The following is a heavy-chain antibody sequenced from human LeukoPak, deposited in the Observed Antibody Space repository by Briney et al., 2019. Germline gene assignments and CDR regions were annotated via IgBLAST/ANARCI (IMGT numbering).Heavy chain of an antibody. V-gene: IGHV2-5*02. J-gene: IGHJ6*03. CDR1: GFSLSTSGVG. CDR3: AHSAHVKYYDFWSGYWGDYYYYYYMDV. D-gene: IGHD3-3*01. CDR2: IYWDDDK. Sequence: SGPTLVKPTQTLTLTCTFSGFSLSTSGVGVGWIRQPPGKALEWLALIYWDDDKRYSPSLKSRLTITKDTSKNRVVLTMTNMDPVDTATYYCAHSAHVKYYDFWSGYWGDYYYYYYMDVWGKGTTVTVSS.